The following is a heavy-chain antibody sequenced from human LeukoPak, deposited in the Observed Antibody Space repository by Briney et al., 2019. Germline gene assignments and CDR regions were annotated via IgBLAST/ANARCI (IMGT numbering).Heavy chain of an antibody. J-gene: IGHJ3*02. Sequence: GGSLRLSCAASGFTFSSYAMSWVRQAPGKGLEWVSYISSSSSTIYYADSVKGRFTISRDNAKNSLYLQMNSLRAEDTAVYYCARVHSSSWYYGFDAFDIWGQGTMVTVSS. D-gene: IGHD6-13*01. CDR2: ISSSSSTI. CDR1: GFTFSSYA. CDR3: ARVHSSSWYYGFDAFDI. V-gene: IGHV3-48*01.